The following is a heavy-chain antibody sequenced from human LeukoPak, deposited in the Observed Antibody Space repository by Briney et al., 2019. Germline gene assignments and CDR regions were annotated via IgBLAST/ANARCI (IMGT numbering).Heavy chain of an antibody. CDR1: GFTFSSYE. CDR2: ISSSGSTI. CDR3: ARDDLLRYFDWSRYYYYYYGMDV. D-gene: IGHD3-9*01. V-gene: IGHV3-48*03. J-gene: IGHJ6*04. Sequence: GGSLRLSCAASGFTFSSYEMNWVRQAPGKGLEWVSYISSSGSTIYYADSVKGRFTISRDKAKNSLYLQMNSLRAEDTAVYYCARDDLLRYFDWSRYYYYYYGMDVWGKGTTVTVSS.